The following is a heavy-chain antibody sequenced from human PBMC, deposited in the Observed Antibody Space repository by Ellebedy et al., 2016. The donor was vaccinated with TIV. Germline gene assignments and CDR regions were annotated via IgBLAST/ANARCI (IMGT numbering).Heavy chain of an antibody. CDR3: AKGRGGGSDSSAPRYYFDY. D-gene: IGHD3-22*01. CDR1: GFTFSSYA. J-gene: IGHJ4*02. V-gene: IGHV3-23*01. Sequence: GEFLKISCTASGFTFSSYAMSWVRQAPGKGLEWVSTISHTGTRTYYADSVEGRFTISRDTSKKTLYLQMNSLRAEDTAIYYCAKGRGGGSDSSAPRYYFDYWGLGTLVTVSS. CDR2: ISHTGTRT.